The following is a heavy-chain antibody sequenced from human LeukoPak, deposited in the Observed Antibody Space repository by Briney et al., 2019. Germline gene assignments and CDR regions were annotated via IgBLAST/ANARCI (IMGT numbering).Heavy chain of an antibody. CDR2: IYYSGGT. CDR3: ARKTSGVFVVGGIYGMDV. D-gene: IGHD3-10*01. Sequence: PSETLFLTCTVSGGSISGYYWSWIRQPPGKGLEWIGYIYYSGGTDYNPSLKSRVTMSVDTSKNQLSLRLSSVTAADTAVYYCARKTSGVFVVGGIYGMDVWGQGTTVTVSS. CDR1: GGSISGYY. V-gene: IGHV4-59*08. J-gene: IGHJ6*02.